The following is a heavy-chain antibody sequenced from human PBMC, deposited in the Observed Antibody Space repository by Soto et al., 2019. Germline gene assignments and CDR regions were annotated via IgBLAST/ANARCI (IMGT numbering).Heavy chain of an antibody. CDR2: IYYSGST. V-gene: IGHV4-39*01. Sequence: SETLSLTCTVSGGSISSSSYYWGWIRQPPGKGLEWIGSIYYSGSTYYNPSLKSRVTISVDTSKNQFSLKLSSVTAADTAVYYCARRLAAAGSGYYYYYMDVWGKGTTVTVS. CDR3: ARRLAAAGSGYYYYYMDV. D-gene: IGHD6-13*01. CDR1: GGSISSSSYY. J-gene: IGHJ6*03.